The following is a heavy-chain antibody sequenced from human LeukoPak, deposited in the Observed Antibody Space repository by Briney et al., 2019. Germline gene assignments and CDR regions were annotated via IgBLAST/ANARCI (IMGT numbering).Heavy chain of an antibody. D-gene: IGHD2-15*01. J-gene: IGHJ4*02. CDR2: IWYDGSNK. Sequence: GGSLRLSCAASGFTFSSYGMHWVRQAPGKGLEWVAVIWYDGSNKYYADSVKGRFTISRDNPKNTLYLQMNSLRAEDTAVYYCARESIYCSGGSCYSDYWGQGTLVTVSS. V-gene: IGHV3-33*01. CDR3: ARESIYCSGGSCYSDY. CDR1: GFTFSSYG.